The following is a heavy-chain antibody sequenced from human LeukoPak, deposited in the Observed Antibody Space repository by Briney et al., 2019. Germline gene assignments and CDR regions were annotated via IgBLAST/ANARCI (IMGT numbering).Heavy chain of an antibody. V-gene: IGHV1-69*05. J-gene: IGHJ4*02. D-gene: IGHD6-19*01. CDR3: ASSPPNSSGWYYLDY. CDR2: ITPIFATA. Sequence: ASVKVSCKASGGTFSDYTMSWVRQAPGQGLEWMGGITPIFATANYAQKLKGRVTITTDESTTTTYMELSSLRSEDTAVYYCASSPPNSSGWYYLDYWGQGTLVTVSS. CDR1: GGTFSDYT.